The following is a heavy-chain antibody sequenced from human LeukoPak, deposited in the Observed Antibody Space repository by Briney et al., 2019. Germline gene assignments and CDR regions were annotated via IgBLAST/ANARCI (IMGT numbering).Heavy chain of an antibody. CDR2: IKSKTDSGTT. CDR1: GFTFSNTW. CDR3: SSGGQKDKYYFGSGSPGG. V-gene: IGHV3-15*01. J-gene: IGHJ4*02. Sequence: AGGSLRLSCAASGFTFSNTWMSWVRQAPGKGLEWVGRIKSKTDSGTTDYAAHVKGRFTISRDDSKNTLYLQMNSLKTEDTAIYYCSSGGQKDKYYFGSGSPGGWGQGTLVTVSS. D-gene: IGHD3-10*01.